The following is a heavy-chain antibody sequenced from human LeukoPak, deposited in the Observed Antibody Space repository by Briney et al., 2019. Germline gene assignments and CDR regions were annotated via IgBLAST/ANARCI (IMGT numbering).Heavy chain of an antibody. J-gene: IGHJ4*02. D-gene: IGHD4-17*01. V-gene: IGHV3-30*18. CDR1: GFTFSTYA. CDR3: AKTQTTVTTYGDY. CDR2: ISHDGSNK. Sequence: PGRSLRLSCAASGFTFSTYAMHWVRQAPGKGLDWVAVISHDGSNKYYGDSVKGRFTISRDNSKKTLYLQMNSLRAEDTAVYYCAKTQTTVTTYGDYWGQGTLVTVSS.